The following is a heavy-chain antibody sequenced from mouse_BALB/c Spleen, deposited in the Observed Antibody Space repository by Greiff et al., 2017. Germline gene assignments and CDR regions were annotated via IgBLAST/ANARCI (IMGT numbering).Heavy chain of an antibody. CDR2: INPSNGGT. V-gene: IGHV1S81*02. Sequence: QVQLKQSGAELVKPGASVKLSCKASGYTFTSYYMYWVKQRPGQGLEWIGEINPSNGGTNFNEKFKSKATLTVDKSSSTAYMQLSSLTSEDSAVYCGTREGYYKGYAMDYWGQGTSVTVSS. CDR3: TREGYYKGYAMDY. J-gene: IGHJ4*01. CDR1: GYTFTSYY. D-gene: IGHD2-3*01.